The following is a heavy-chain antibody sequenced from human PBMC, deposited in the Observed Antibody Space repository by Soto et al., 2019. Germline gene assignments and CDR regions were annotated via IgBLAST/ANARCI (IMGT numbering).Heavy chain of an antibody. CDR1: GGSFSPNY. J-gene: IGHJ6*02. CDR3: ARGGVLEDIVATTPYGMDV. V-gene: IGHV4-59*12. Sequence: SETLSLTCTVSGGSFSPNYWAWIRQPPGKGLEWVGYIYYSGTTSYNPSLKSRVNLSLETSKSQFSLRLSSVTAADTAVYYCARGGVLEDIVATTPYGMDVWGQGTTVTVSS. D-gene: IGHD5-12*01. CDR2: IYYSGTT.